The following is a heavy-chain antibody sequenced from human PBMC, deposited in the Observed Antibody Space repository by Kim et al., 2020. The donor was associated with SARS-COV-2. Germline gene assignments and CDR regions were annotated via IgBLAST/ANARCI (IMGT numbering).Heavy chain of an antibody. CDR2: ISGSGGTM. D-gene: IGHD6-13*01. J-gene: IGHJ4*02. CDR3: ARDVDSSTWSPFAD. Sequence: GGSLRLSCAASGFTFSSYEMNWVRQTPGKGLEWLSYISGSGGTMHYADSAKGRFTISRDNVRNLLYLQMNSLRAEDTGVYYCARDVDSSTWSPFADWGQGTLVTVSS. CDR1: GFTFSSYE. V-gene: IGHV3-48*03.